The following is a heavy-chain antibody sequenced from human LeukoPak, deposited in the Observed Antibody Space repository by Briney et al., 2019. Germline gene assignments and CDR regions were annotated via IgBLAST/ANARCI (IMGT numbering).Heavy chain of an antibody. D-gene: IGHD2-2*01. CDR3: ARVLGVLPAAAIRGQRVRNWFDP. Sequence: GASVKVSCKASGYTFTSYGISWVRQAPGQGLEWMGWISAYNGNTNYAQKLQGRVTMTTDTSTSTAYMELRSLRSDDTAVYYCARVLGVLPAAAIRGQRVRNWFDPWGRGTLVTVSS. V-gene: IGHV1-18*01. J-gene: IGHJ5*02. CDR1: GYTFTSYG. CDR2: ISAYNGNT.